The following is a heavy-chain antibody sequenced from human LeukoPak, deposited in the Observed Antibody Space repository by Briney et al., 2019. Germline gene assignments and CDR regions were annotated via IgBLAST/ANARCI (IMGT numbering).Heavy chain of an antibody. Sequence: SDTLSLICAVYGGSFSGDYWSSIRQPPGEWLEWLGEIKHSGSTNYNPSFKSRFTISVATSNNQFSLKLRSVTAADTAVYYCERIPVYYDFWSGYYNYYYYIDVWGKGTTVTVCS. J-gene: IGHJ6*03. CDR1: GGSFSGDY. D-gene: IGHD3-3*01. CDR2: IKHSGST. V-gene: IGHV4-34*01. CDR3: ERIPVYYDFWSGYYNYYYYIDV.